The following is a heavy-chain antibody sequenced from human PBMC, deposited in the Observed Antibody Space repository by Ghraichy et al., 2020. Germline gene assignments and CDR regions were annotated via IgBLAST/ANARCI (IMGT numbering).Heavy chain of an antibody. CDR1: GGSFSGYY. D-gene: IGHD6-6*01. J-gene: IGHJ4*02. Sequence: SETLSLTCAVYGGSFSGYYWSWIRQPPGKGLEWIGEINHSGSTNYNPSLKSRVTISVDTSKNQFSLKLSSVTAADTAVYYCASGSKGRPQYYFDYWGQGTLVTVSS. CDR2: INHSGST. CDR3: ASGSKGRPQYYFDY. V-gene: IGHV4-34*01.